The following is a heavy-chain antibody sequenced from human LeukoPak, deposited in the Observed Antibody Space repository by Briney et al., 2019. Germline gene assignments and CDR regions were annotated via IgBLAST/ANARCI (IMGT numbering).Heavy chain of an antibody. CDR1: GFTFSSYS. J-gene: IGHJ4*02. CDR3: AKGIAAAGTNPRDY. V-gene: IGHV3-48*01. D-gene: IGHD6-13*01. CDR2: ISTSSTTI. Sequence: PGGSLRLSCAASGFTFSSYSMNWVRQAPGKGLEWLSYISTSSTTIYYADSVKGRFTISRDNAKNSLYLQMNSLRAEDTAVYYCAKGIAAAGTNPRDYWGQGTLVTVSS.